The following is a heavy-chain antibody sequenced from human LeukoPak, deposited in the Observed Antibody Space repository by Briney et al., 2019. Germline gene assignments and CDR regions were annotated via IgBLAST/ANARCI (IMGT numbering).Heavy chain of an antibody. CDR2: IYHSGST. CDR3: ARGVMITFGGVIVHSHAFDI. V-gene: IGHV4-38-2*01. D-gene: IGHD3-16*02. J-gene: IGHJ3*02. Sequence: PSGTLSLTCAVSGYSISSGYYWGWIRQPPGKGLEWIGSIYHSGSTYYNPSLKSRVTISVDTSKNQFSLKLSSVTAADTAVYYCARGVMITFGGVIVHSHAFDIWGQGTMVTVSS. CDR1: GYSISSGYY.